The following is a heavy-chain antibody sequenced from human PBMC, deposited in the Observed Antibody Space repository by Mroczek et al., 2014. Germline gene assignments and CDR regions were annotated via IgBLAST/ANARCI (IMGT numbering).Heavy chain of an antibody. J-gene: IGHJ6*02. CDR2: ISGSGGST. CDR3: AKYGGDSSGYYSESNYYYGMDV. Sequence: VQLQESGGGLVQPGGSLRLSCAASGFTFSSYAMSWVRQAPGKGLEWVSAISGSGGSTYYADSVKGRFTISRDNSKNTLYLQMNSLRAEDTAVYYCAKYGGDSSGYYSESNYYYGMDVWGQGTTVTVSS. CDR1: GFTFSSYA. V-gene: IGHV3-23*01. D-gene: IGHD3-22*01.